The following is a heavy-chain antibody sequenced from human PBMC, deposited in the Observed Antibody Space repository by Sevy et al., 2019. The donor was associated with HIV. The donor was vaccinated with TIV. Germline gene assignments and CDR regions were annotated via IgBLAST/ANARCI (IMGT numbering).Heavy chain of an antibody. CDR3: ARAPGGQQLVDWFDP. J-gene: IGHJ5*02. V-gene: IGHV4-59*01. CDR2: IYYSGST. Sequence: SETLSLTCTVSGGSISSYYWSWIRQPPGKGLEWIGYIYYSGSTNYNPSLKSRVTISVDTSKNQFSLNLSSVTAADTAVYYCARAPGGQQLVDWFDPWGQGTLVTVSS. CDR1: GGSISSYY. D-gene: IGHD6-13*01.